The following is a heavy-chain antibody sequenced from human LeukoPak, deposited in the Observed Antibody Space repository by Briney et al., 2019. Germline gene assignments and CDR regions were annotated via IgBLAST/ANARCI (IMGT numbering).Heavy chain of an antibody. CDR1: GGTFSSYV. D-gene: IGHD5-12*01. J-gene: IGHJ4*02. Sequence: ASVKVSCKASGGTFSSYVISWVRQAPGQGLEWMGGIIPIFGTANYAQKFQGRVTITADESTSTAYMELSSLRSEDTAVYYCALVATDGNYFDYWGQGTLVTVSS. CDR2: IIPIFGTA. CDR3: ALVATDGNYFDY. V-gene: IGHV1-69*01.